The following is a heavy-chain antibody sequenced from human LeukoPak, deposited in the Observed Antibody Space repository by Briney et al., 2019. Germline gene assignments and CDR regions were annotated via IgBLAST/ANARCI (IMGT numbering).Heavy chain of an antibody. V-gene: IGHV4-30-2*01. D-gene: IGHD6-6*01. J-gene: IGHJ4*02. CDR3: ARNADEYSSSNFDY. CDR2: IYHSGSA. CDR1: GSSISSGGYY. Sequence: SETLSLTCTVSGSSISSGGYYWSWLRQPPGKGLEWIGYIYHSGSAYYNPSLKSRVTISVDGSKNQFSLKLSSVTAADTAVYYCARNADEYSSSNFDYWGQGTLVTVSS.